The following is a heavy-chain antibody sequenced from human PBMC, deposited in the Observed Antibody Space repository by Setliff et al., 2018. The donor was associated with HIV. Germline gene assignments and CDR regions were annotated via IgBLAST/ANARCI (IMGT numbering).Heavy chain of an antibody. Sequence: GGSLRLSCAASGFTFSNYAMTWVRQAPGTGLECVSAISGGGGITYYADSVRGRFTISRDNAKNSLYLQMNSLRVEDTAVYYCANVHRALADTYWGLGTLVTVSS. V-gene: IGHV3-23*01. J-gene: IGHJ4*02. CDR3: ANVHRALADTY. CDR2: ISGGGGIT. D-gene: IGHD1-1*01. CDR1: GFTFSNYA.